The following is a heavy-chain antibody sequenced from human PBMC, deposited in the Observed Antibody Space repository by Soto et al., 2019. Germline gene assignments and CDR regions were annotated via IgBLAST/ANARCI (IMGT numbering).Heavy chain of an antibody. Sequence: QVQLVESGGGVVQPGRSLRLSCADSGFTFTDYGMHWVRQAPGKGLEWVAVISYDGSNKNYADSVKGRFTISRDNSKNXEYLQMNSLRAEDTAVYCCAKDTYYHDSSGYYVFDYWGQGTLVTVSS. CDR3: AKDTYYHDSSGYYVFDY. CDR1: GFTFTDYG. V-gene: IGHV3-30*18. D-gene: IGHD3-22*01. CDR2: ISYDGSNK. J-gene: IGHJ4*02.